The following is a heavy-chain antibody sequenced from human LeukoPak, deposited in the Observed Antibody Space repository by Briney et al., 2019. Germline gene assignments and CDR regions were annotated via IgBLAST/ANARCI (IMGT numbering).Heavy chain of an antibody. J-gene: IGHJ4*02. Sequence: GRSLRLSCAASGYTFSSYWMHWVRQVPGQGLVWVSRIDTDGRTTDYADSVRGRFTIYRDNVQNTLYLQMRSLTAEDTAVYYCARDVAGARSYWGQGALVSVSS. CDR2: IDTDGRTT. V-gene: IGHV3-74*01. CDR3: ARDVAGARSY. CDR1: GYTFSSYW. D-gene: IGHD3-10*01.